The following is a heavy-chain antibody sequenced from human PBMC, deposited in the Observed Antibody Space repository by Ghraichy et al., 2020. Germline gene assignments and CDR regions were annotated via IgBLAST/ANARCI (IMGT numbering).Heavy chain of an antibody. CDR3: ANGWGSYRNPLDY. J-gene: IGHJ4*02. D-gene: IGHD3-16*02. CDR2: ISGSGGST. V-gene: IGHV3-23*01. Sequence: GGSLRLSCAASGFTFSSYAMSWVRQAPGKGLEWVSAISGSGGSTYYADSVKGRFTISRDNSKNTLYLQMNSLRAEDTAVYYCANGWGSYRNPLDYWGQGTLVTVSS. CDR1: GFTFSSYA.